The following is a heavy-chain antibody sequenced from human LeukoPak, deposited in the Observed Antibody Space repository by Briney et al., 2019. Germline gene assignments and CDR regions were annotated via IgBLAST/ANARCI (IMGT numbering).Heavy chain of an antibody. V-gene: IGHV3-53*01. Sequence: PGGSLRLSCAASGFTGSSNYMSWVRQSPGKGLEWVSVIYSGGSTYCADSVKGRFTISRDNSKNTLYLQVNSLRAEDTAVYYCASPYPEYTSSWYTAHNWGQGTLVTVSS. J-gene: IGHJ4*02. D-gene: IGHD6-13*01. CDR2: IYSGGST. CDR1: GFTGSSNY. CDR3: ASPYPEYTSSWYTAHN.